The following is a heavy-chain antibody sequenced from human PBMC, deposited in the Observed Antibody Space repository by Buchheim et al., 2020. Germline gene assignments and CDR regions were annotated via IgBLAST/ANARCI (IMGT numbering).Heavy chain of an antibody. CDR2: INDSGST. CDR3: ARKHRP. J-gene: IGHJ5*02. V-gene: IGHV4-34*01. CDR1: GGSFRGYY. D-gene: IGHD2-21*01. Sequence: QVQLQQWGAGRLKRSETLSLTCAVYGGSFRGYYWSRIRQPPGKGLEWLGEINDSGSTNYNPSRKSRVTISLDTSKKQVSLKLTSVTASDTAVYYCARKHRPWGQGTL.